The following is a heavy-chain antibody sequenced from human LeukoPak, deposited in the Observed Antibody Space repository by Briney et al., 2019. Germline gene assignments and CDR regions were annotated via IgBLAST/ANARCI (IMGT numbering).Heavy chain of an antibody. J-gene: IGHJ4*02. D-gene: IGHD6-19*01. CDR1: GYTFTGYY. V-gene: IGHV1-2*02. CDR2: INPNSGGT. Sequence: ASVKVSCKASGYTFTGYYMHWVRQAPGQGLEWMGWINPNSGGTNYAQKFQGRVTMTRDTSISTAYMELSRLRSDDTAVYYCARAGKEMTVAVNVDYWGQGTLVTVSS. CDR3: ARAGKEMTVAVNVDY.